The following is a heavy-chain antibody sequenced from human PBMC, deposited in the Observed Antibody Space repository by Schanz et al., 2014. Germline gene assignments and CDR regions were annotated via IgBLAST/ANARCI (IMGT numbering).Heavy chain of an antibody. V-gene: IGHV4-39*01. D-gene: IGHD2-15*01. CDR3: ARHRDEMATVSSPFDY. CDR1: GDSITGVSRY. CDR2: DCISATD. Sequence: QVQLQESGPGLVKPSETLSLTCSVSGDSITGVSRYWGWIRQPPGKGLEWIASDCISATDYVNESLQSQSSIPIDRRKNHLSLKVPSVTAADTAVYFCARHRDEMATVSSPFDYWGQGILVTVSS. J-gene: IGHJ4*02.